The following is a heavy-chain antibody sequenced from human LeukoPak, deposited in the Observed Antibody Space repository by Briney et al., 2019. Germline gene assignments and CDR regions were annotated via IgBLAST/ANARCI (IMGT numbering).Heavy chain of an antibody. D-gene: IGHD3-3*01. V-gene: IGHV3-23*01. J-gene: IGHJ4*02. CDR3: AKDNDFWSGYHFDY. CDR1: GFTFSSYA. CDR2: ISGSGGST. Sequence: GGSLRLSCAASGFTFSSYAMSWVRQAPGKGLEWVSAISGSGGSTYYADSVKGRFTISRDNSKNTLYPQMNSLRAEDTAVYYCAKDNDFWSGYHFDYWGQGTLVTVSS.